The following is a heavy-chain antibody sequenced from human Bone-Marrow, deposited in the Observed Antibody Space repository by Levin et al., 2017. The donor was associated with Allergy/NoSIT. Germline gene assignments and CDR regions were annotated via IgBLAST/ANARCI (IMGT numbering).Heavy chain of an antibody. Sequence: SETLSLTCTVSGGSISSGDYYWSWIRQPPGKGLEWIGYIYYSGSTYYNPSLKSRVTISVDTSKNQFSLKLSSVTAADTAVCYCARGGYGYYFDYWGQGTLVTVSS. D-gene: IGHD1-1*01. CDR2: IYYSGST. V-gene: IGHV4-30-4*01. J-gene: IGHJ4*02. CDR3: ARGGYGYYFDY. CDR1: GGSISSGDYY.